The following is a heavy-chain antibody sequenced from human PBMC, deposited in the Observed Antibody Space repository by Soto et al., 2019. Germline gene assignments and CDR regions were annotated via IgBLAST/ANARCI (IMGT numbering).Heavy chain of an antibody. CDR3: AKVYGDYGGGFDY. J-gene: IGHJ4*02. CDR2: ISGSGGST. D-gene: IGHD4-17*01. V-gene: IGHV3-23*01. CDR1: GFTFSSYA. Sequence: EVQLLESGGGLVQPGGSLRLSCSASGFTFSSYAMSWVRQAPGKGLEWVSAISGSGGSTYYADSVKGLFTISRDNSKNTLYLQMNSLRGEDTAVYYCAKVYGDYGGGFDYWGQGTLVTVSS.